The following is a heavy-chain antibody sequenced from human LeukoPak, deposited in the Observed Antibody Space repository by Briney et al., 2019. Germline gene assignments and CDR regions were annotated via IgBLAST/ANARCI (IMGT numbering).Heavy chain of an antibody. CDR1: GYTFTGCY. CDR3: ARGFSSGWYGAFDI. CDR2: INPNSGGT. J-gene: IGHJ3*02. V-gene: IGHV1-2*02. D-gene: IGHD6-19*01. Sequence: ASVKVSCKASGYTFTGCYMHWVRQAPGQGLEWMGWINPNSGGTNYAQKFQGRVTMTRDTSISTAYMELSRLRSDDTAVYYCARGFSSGWYGAFDIWGQGTMVTVSS.